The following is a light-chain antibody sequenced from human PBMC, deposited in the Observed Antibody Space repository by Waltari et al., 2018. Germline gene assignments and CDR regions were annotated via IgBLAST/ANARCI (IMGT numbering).Light chain of an antibody. Sequence: EIVLTQSPGTLSLSPGERATLSCRASQNVRNNYLAWYQQRPGQAPRLLIYDASSRATGIPDRLSGSGSGTDFTLTISRLEPEDFAVYYCQQYDISPYTFGQGPSWRSN. V-gene: IGKV3-20*01. CDR3: QQYDISPYT. CDR1: QNVRNNY. CDR2: DAS. J-gene: IGKJ2*01.